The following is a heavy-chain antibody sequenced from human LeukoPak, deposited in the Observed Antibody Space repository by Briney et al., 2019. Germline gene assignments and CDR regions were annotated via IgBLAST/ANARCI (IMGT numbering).Heavy chain of an antibody. D-gene: IGHD6-19*01. CDR1: GGTFSSYA. V-gene: IGHV1-69*13. Sequence: SVKVSCKASGGTFSSYAISWVRQAPGQGLEWMGGIIPIFGTANYAQKFQGRVTITADESTSTAYMELSSLRSEDTAVYYCARARPSIAVAGHFDYWGQGTLVTVSS. J-gene: IGHJ4*02. CDR2: IIPIFGTA. CDR3: ARARPSIAVAGHFDY.